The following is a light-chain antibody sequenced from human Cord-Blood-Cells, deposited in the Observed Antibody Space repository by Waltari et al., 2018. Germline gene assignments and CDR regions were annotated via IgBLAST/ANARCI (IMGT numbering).Light chain of an antibody. CDR2: DVR. J-gene: IGLJ2*01. Sequence: QSALTQPAPVSGSPGQSITISCTGTSSDVGGHNYVPWHQHNPGKAPKLMIYDVRKRPSGVSNRFSGSKSGNTASLTISGLQAEDEADYYCSSYTSSSTLVVFGGGTKLTVL. CDR3: SSYTSSSTLVV. CDR1: SSDVGGHNY. V-gene: IGLV2-14*03.